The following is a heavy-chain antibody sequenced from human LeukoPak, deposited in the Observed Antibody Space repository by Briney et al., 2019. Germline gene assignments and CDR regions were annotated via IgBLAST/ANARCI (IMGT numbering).Heavy chain of an antibody. J-gene: IGHJ6*04. CDR3: VKEPAPYSLGDA. D-gene: IGHD3-16*01. Sequence: PGGSLRLSCAASGVTFSHYGMHWVRQAPGKGLEWVAGVWDNGINKFYADSVKGRFTISRDNSKHTLSLHMNSLRAVDTAVYYCVKEPAPYSLGDAWGKGTTVTVSS. CDR1: GVTFSHYG. V-gene: IGHV3-33*06. CDR2: VWDNGINK.